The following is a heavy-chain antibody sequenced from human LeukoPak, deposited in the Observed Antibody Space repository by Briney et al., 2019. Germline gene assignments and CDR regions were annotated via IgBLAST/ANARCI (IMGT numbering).Heavy chain of an antibody. J-gene: IGHJ3*02. CDR2: IKQDGSEK. Sequence: GGSLRLSCAGSGFTFSTYWMTWVRQAPGKGLEWVANIKQDGSEKYYVDSVKGRFTISRDNAKNLLYLQMNSLRAEDTAVYYCAREGRIVVVTATEDDAFDIWGQGTMVTVSS. D-gene: IGHD2-21*02. CDR3: AREGRIVVVTATEDDAFDI. CDR1: GFTFSTYW. V-gene: IGHV3-7*01.